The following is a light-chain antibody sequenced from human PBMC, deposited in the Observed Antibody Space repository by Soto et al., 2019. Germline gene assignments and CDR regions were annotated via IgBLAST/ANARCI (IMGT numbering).Light chain of an antibody. Sequence: QSVLIQPASVSGSPGQSITISCTGTSSDVGGSNYISWYQHHPHRAPKLLIYEVSYRPSGVSNRFSGSKSDNTASLTISGRQAEDEADYYCSSYTSSNTLEVFGIGTKLTVL. J-gene: IGLJ1*01. CDR2: EVS. CDR1: SSDVGGSNY. V-gene: IGLV2-14*01. CDR3: SSYTSSNTLEV.